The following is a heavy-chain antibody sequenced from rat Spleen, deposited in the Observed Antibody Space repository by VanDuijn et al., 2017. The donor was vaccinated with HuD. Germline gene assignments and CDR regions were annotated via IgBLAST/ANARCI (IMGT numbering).Heavy chain of an antibody. J-gene: IGHJ2*01. D-gene: IGHD1-12*02. V-gene: IGHV2-65*01. CDR3: ARGDTMMVPDY. CDR1: GFSLTSYY. Sequence: QVQLKETGPGLVQPTQTLSITCTVSGFSLTSYYMQWVRQTPGKGLEWMGFIRSGGSTEYNSEFKSRLSNSRDTSKNQVFLKMNSLKTEDTGVYYCARGDTMMVPDYWGQGVMVTVSS. CDR2: IRSGGST.